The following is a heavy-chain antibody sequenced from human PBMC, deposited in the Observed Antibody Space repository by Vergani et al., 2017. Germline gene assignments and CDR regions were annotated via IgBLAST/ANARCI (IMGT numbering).Heavy chain of an antibody. CDR3: SRDLGYCSGGKCPAPGHYGMDV. Sequence: QVLLVQSGAEVKKPGASVKVSCKASGYTFIGYYIHWVRQAPGQGLEWMGWINPNTGGTNYTQKFQGRVTMSRDTSLSTAYMEVTRLKSDDTAVYFCSRDLGYCSGGKCPAPGHYGMDVWGQGTAVTVSS. J-gene: IGHJ6*02. V-gene: IGHV1-2*02. D-gene: IGHD2-15*01. CDR1: GYTFIGYY. CDR2: INPNTGGT.